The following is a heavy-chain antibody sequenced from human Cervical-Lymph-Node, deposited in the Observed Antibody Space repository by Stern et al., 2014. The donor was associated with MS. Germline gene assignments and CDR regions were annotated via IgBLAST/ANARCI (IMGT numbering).Heavy chain of an antibody. D-gene: IGHD3-3*01. J-gene: IGHJ4*02. CDR1: GGSISSSSSY. V-gene: IGHV4-39*01. CDR2: IYYRGST. Sequence: QVQLQESGPGLVKPSATLSLTCTVSGGSISSSSSYWGWIRQPPGKGLEWVGSIYYRGSTYYSPSLKSRVTIAVDTHRNKFTVKLPSVTAADTAVYYCARHLVPYYDFWSGYRYAYYFDYWGQGTLVTVSS. CDR3: ARHLVPYYDFWSGYRYAYYFDY.